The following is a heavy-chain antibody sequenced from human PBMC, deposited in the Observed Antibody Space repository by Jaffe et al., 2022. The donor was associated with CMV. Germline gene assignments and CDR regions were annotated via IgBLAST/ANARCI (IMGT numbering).Heavy chain of an antibody. V-gene: IGHV3-11*01. CDR3: ARYSSSPYRVFDY. D-gene: IGHD6-19*01. CDR1: GFTFSGDY. J-gene: IGHJ4*02. Sequence: QVQLVESGGGLVKPGGSLRLSCAASGFTFSGDYMSWIRQAPAKGLEWVAYIPSSGSDIHYADSVKGRFIISRDNAKNSLYLQMNSLRAEDTAVYYCARYSSSPYRVFDYWGQGALVTVSS. CDR2: IPSSGSDI.